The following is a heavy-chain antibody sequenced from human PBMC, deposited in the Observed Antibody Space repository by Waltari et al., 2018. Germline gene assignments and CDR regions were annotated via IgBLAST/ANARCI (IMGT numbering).Heavy chain of an antibody. Sequence: QVQLQEAGPGLVKPSETLSLTCTVSGGPLSSYYWSWIRQPPGKGLEWIGYFYYSGSTNDSRSPKSRVTISVDTSKIQFSLKLSSVTAADTAVDYCASDGASSGYYLAFDIWGQGTMVTVSS. J-gene: IGHJ3*02. CDR1: GGPLSSYY. CDR2: FYYSGST. V-gene: IGHV4-59*08. CDR3: ASDGASSGYYLAFDI. D-gene: IGHD3-22*01.